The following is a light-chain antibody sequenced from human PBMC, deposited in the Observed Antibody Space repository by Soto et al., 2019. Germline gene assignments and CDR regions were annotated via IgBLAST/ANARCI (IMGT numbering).Light chain of an antibody. Sequence: DIVMTQSPDSLAVSLGERATINCKSSQSVLYNSNNKNYLDWYQQKPGQPPKLLIYWASTRESGVPDRFSGSGSGTDFTLTISSLQAEDVAVYYCQQYYSTPGFTFGPGTKVDIK. CDR1: QSVLYNSNNKNY. CDR2: WAS. J-gene: IGKJ3*01. V-gene: IGKV4-1*01. CDR3: QQYYSTPGFT.